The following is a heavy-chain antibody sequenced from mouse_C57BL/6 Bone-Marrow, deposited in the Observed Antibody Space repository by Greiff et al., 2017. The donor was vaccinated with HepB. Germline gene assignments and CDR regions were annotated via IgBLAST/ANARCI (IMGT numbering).Heavy chain of an antibody. CDR2: ISSGSSTI. CDR1: GFTFSDYG. CDR3: ARSSTVVPYYYAMDY. Sequence: EVQGVESGGGLVKPGGSLKLSCAASGFTFSDYGMHWVRQAPEKGLEWVAYISSGSSTIYYADTVKGRFTISRDNAKNTLFLQMTSLRSEDTAMYYCARSSTVVPYYYAMDYWGQGTSVTVSS. V-gene: IGHV5-17*01. J-gene: IGHJ4*01. D-gene: IGHD1-1*01.